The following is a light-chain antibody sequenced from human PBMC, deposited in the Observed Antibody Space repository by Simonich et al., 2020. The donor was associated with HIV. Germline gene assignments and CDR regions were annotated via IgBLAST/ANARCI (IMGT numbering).Light chain of an antibody. J-gene: IGKJ2*01. CDR1: QGISTY. CDR3: QQYNSYSYT. CDR2: AAS. Sequence: IQLTQSPSFLSASVGDRVTITCRASQGISTYLAWYQQKPGKAPKILIYAASTLQSGVPSRFSGSGSGTEFTLTISSLQPDDFATYYCQQYNSYSYTFGQGTKLEIK. V-gene: IGKV1-9*01.